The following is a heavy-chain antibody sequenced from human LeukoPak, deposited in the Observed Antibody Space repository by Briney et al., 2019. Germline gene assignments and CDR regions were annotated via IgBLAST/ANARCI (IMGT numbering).Heavy chain of an antibody. CDR1: GYSFTSYW. CDR2: IYPGDSDT. D-gene: IGHD3-10*01. V-gene: IGHV5-51*01. J-gene: IGHJ4*02. Sequence: RGESLKISCKGSGYSFTSYWIGWVRQMPGKGLEWMGIIYPGDSDTRYSPSFQGQVTISADKSISTAYLQWSSLKASDTAMYYCARRDPDRLLWFGSYYDYWGQGTLVTVSS. CDR3: ARRDPDRLLWFGSYYDY.